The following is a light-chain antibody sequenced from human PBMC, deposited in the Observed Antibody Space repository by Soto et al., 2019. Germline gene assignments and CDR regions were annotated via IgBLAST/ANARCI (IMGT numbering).Light chain of an antibody. V-gene: IGKV3-15*01. CDR3: QQYNNWPPWT. Sequence: EIVLTQSPATLSVSPGERATLSCLARQSVNSNLAWYQQKPGQAPRLLIYGASTRATGIPARFSGSGSGTEFTLTISSLQSEDFAVYYCQQYNNWPPWTFGQGTKVDI. CDR1: QSVNSN. CDR2: GAS. J-gene: IGKJ1*01.